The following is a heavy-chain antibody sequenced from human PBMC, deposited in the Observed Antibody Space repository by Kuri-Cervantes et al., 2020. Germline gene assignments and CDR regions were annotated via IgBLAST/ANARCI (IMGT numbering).Heavy chain of an antibody. Sequence: ASVKVSCKASGYSFTGYYMHWLRQAPGQGLEWMGWINPNSGGTKYAQKFQGRVTMTRDTSISTAYLELTRLRSDDTAVYYCAREGVVAVQGDNNWFDPWGQGTLVTVSS. D-gene: IGHD2-15*01. CDR1: GYSFTGYY. CDR3: AREGVVAVQGDNNWFDP. J-gene: IGHJ5*02. V-gene: IGHV1-2*02. CDR2: INPNSGGT.